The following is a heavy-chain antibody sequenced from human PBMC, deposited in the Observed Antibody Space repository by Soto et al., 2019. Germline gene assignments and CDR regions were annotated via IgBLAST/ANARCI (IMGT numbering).Heavy chain of an antibody. CDR2: IYYSGST. V-gene: IGHV4-30-2*03. CDR1: GGSISRAGYS. J-gene: IGHJ4*02. D-gene: IGHD2-15*01. Sequence: SQTLSLTCAVSGGSISRAGYSWSWIRQPPGKGLEWIGKIYYSGSTYYNPSLKSRVTISGDTSKNQFSLKLRSVTAADTAVYYCARYDGHCTGGSCYYSNYFDYWGQGTLVTVSS. CDR3: ARYDGHCTGGSCYYSNYFDY.